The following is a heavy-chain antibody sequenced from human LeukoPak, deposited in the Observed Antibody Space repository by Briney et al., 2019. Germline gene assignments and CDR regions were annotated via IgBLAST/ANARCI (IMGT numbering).Heavy chain of an antibody. J-gene: IGHJ6*03. V-gene: IGHV3-7*01. CDR1: GFTFSSYW. CDR2: IKKDGSEK. D-gene: IGHD2-15*01. CDR3: ARGRGRAYYYYSMDV. Sequence: PEGSLRLSCAASGFTFSSYWMSWVRQAPGKGLEWVANIKKDGSEKYYVDSVKGRFSISRDNAKNSLYLQMNSLRAEDTAVYYCARGRGRAYYYYSMDVWGKGTTVTISS.